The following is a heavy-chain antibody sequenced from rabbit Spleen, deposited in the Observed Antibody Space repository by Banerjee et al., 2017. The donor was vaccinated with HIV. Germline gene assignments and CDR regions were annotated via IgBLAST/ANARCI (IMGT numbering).Heavy chain of an antibody. V-gene: IGHV1S45*01. CDR2: IYAGSDAT. J-gene: IGHJ4*01. CDR1: GFDFSRTYN. CDR3: ARDAGTGDYIDVYFNL. D-gene: IGHD8-1*01. Sequence: QEQLVESGGGLVQPEGSLTLTCNSSGFDFSRTYNMCWVRQAPGKGLEWIGCIYAGSDATYYANWAQGRFTISKTSSTTVTLQMTSLTVADTATYFCARDAGTGDYIDVYFNLWGPGTLVTVS.